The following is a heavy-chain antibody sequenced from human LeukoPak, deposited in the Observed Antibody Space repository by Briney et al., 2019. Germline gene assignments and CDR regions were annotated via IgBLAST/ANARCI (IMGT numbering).Heavy chain of an antibody. D-gene: IGHD3-9*01. J-gene: IGHJ4*02. CDR1: GYTFTGYC. V-gene: IGHV1-2*02. Sequence: ASVKVSCKASGYTFTGYCMHWVRQAPGQGLEWMGWINPNSGGTNYAQKFQGRVTMTRDTSISTAYMELSRLRSDDTAVYYCAREGYDILTGYSDFDYWGQGTLVTVSS. CDR2: INPNSGGT. CDR3: AREGYDILTGYSDFDY.